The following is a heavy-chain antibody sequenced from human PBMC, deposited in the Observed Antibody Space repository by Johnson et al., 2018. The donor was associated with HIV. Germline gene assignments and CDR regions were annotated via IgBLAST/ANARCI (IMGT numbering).Heavy chain of an antibody. CDR3: ARMLVGAYFDVHYAFDI. J-gene: IGHJ3*02. V-gene: IGHV3-30*04. D-gene: IGHD1-26*01. Sequence: VQVVESGGGVVQPGRSLRLSCAASGFTFSSYAMHWVRQAPGKGLEWVAVISYDGSNKYYADSVKGRFTISRDNSKNTLYLQMNSLRAEDTAVYYCARMLVGAYFDVHYAFDIWGQGTMVTVSS. CDR2: ISYDGSNK. CDR1: GFTFSSYA.